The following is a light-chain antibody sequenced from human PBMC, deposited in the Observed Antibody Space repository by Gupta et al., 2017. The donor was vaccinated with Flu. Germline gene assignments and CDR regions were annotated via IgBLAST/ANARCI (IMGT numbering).Light chain of an antibody. CDR1: QGLVYSDGNTY. V-gene: IGKV2-30*01. CDR3: MQGAHWPWA. CDR2: QFS. Sequence: ISCRSSQGLVYSDGNTYLHWFQQRPGQSPRRVIYQFSNRESGVPDRFSGSGSGTDFTLKISRVEAEDVGIYFCMQGAHWPWAFGQGTTVEIK. J-gene: IGKJ1*01.